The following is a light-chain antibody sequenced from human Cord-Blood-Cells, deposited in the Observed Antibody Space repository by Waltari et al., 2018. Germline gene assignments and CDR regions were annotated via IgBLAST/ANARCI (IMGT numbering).Light chain of an antibody. CDR3: QQYNNWPPMYT. CDR1: QSVSTN. J-gene: IGKJ2*01. CDR2: GAS. V-gene: IGKV3-15*01. Sequence: LSCRASQSVSTNLAWYQQKPGQAPRLLIYGASTRATGIPARFSGSGSGTEFTLTISSLQSEDFAVYYCQQYNNWPPMYTFGQGTKLEIK.